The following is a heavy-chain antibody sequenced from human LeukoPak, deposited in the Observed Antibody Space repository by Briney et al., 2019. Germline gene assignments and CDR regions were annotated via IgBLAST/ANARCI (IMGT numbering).Heavy chain of an antibody. V-gene: IGHV3-21*01. CDR1: GFTFSSYS. D-gene: IGHD1-26*01. J-gene: IGHJ3*02. Sequence: GGSLRLSCAASGFTFSSYSMNWVRQAPGKGLEWVSSISSSSSYIYYADSVKGRFTISRDNAKNSLYLQMNSLRAEDTAVYYCARYSGRYSDAFDIWGQGTMVTVSS. CDR2: ISSSSSYI. CDR3: ARYSGRYSDAFDI.